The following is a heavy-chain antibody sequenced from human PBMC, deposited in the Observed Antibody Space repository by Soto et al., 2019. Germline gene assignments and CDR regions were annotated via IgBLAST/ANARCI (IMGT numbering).Heavy chain of an antibody. CDR3: ASLEKSLYYYGMDV. Sequence: GGSLRLSCAASGFTFSSYSMNWVRQAPGKGLEWVSSISSSSSYIYYADSVKGRSTISRDNAKNSLYLQMNSLRAEDTAVYYCASLEKSLYYYGMDVWGQGTTVTVS. CDR2: ISSSSSYI. V-gene: IGHV3-21*01. CDR1: GFTFSSYS. J-gene: IGHJ6*02.